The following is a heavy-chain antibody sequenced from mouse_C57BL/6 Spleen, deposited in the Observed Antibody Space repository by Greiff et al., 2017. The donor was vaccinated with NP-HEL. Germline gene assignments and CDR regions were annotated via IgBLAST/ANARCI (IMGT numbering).Heavy chain of an antibody. V-gene: IGHV5-17*01. CDR1: GFTFSDYG. J-gene: IGHJ1*03. CDR3: ARDYYGSSWWYFDV. D-gene: IGHD1-1*01. Sequence: EVKLVESGGGLVKPGGSLKLSCAASGFTFSDYGMHWVRQAPEKGLEWVAYISSGSSTIYYADTVKGRFTISRDNAKNTLFLQMTSLRSEDTAMYYCARDYYGSSWWYFDVWGTGTTVTVSS. CDR2: ISSGSSTI.